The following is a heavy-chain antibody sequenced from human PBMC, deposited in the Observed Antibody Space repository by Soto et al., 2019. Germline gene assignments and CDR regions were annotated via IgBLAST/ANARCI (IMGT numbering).Heavy chain of an antibody. Sequence: PGGSLRLSCAASGFTFSSYWMHWVRQAPGKGLVWVSRINSDGSSTSYADSVKGRFTISRDNAKNSLYLQMNSLRAEDTALYYCAKDRGGSSWPRKTYYYYGMDVWGQGTTVTVSS. CDR3: AKDRGGSSWPRKTYYYYGMDV. D-gene: IGHD6-13*01. V-gene: IGHV3-74*01. J-gene: IGHJ6*02. CDR1: GFTFSSYW. CDR2: INSDGSST.